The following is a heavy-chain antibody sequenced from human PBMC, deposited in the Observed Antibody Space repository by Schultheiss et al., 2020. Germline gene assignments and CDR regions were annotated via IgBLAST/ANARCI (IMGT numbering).Heavy chain of an antibody. J-gene: IGHJ4*02. D-gene: IGHD3/OR15-3a*01. CDR2: MFHSGTT. CDR1: GASITTVGYY. CDR3: ARLDKTSRGASDY. V-gene: IGHV4-39*07. Sequence: SETLSLTCTVSGASITTVGYYWAWVRQPPGKALEWIGTMFHSGTTYYNPSLKSRVTISVDTSKNQFSLKLSSVTAADTAVYYCARLDKTSRGASDYWGQGTLVTVSS.